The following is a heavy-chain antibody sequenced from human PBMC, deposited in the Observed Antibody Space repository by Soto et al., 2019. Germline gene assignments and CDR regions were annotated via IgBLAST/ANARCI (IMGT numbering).Heavy chain of an antibody. Sequence: QSGGSLRLSCAASGFTFDDYAMHWVRQAPGKGLEWVSGISWNSGSIGYADSVKGRFTISRDNAKNSLYLQMNSLRAEDTALYYCAKDMGAVAGKHFQHWGQGTLVTVSS. J-gene: IGHJ1*01. CDR2: ISWNSGSI. V-gene: IGHV3-9*01. CDR3: AKDMGAVAGKHFQH. CDR1: GFTFDDYA. D-gene: IGHD6-19*01.